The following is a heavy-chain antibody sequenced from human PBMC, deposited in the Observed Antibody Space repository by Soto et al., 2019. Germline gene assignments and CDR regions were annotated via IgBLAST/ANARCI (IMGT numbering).Heavy chain of an antibody. J-gene: IGHJ6*02. CDR2: ISYDGSNK. V-gene: IGHV3-30-3*01. CDR1: GFTFSSYA. D-gene: IGHD4-17*01. CDR3: ARDETTAGPFCVEYYGMDV. Sequence: QVQLVESGGGVVQPGMSLRRSCAAYGFTFSSYAMHWVCQAPVKGLEWVAVISYDGSNKYYADSVKGRFTISRDNSKNTLYLQMNSLRAEDTAVYYCARDETTAGPFCVEYYGMDVWGHGSTVTVSS.